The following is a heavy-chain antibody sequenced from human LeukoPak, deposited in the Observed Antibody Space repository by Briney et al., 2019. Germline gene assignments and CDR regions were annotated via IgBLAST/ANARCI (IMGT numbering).Heavy chain of an antibody. CDR2: ISSSSSYI. D-gene: IGHD3-22*01. V-gene: IGHV3-21*01. Sequence: GGSLRVSCAASGFTFSSYSMNWVRQAPGKGLEWVSSISSSSSYIYYADSVKGRFTISRDNAKNSLYLQMNSLRAEDTAVYYCARDSPYYYDSSGYRRDYYGMDVWGQGTTVTVSS. CDR3: ARDSPYYYDSSGYRRDYYGMDV. CDR1: GFTFSSYS. J-gene: IGHJ6*02.